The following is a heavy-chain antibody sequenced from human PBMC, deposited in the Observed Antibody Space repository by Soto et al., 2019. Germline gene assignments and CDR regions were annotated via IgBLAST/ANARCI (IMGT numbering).Heavy chain of an antibody. CDR1: GIIFSNTW. J-gene: IGHJ4*02. CDR2: IKSNTDGGTT. CDR3: ATDPPSNYDDNNGPMRN. V-gene: IGHV3-15*01. Sequence: PGGSLRLSCTASGIIFSNTWINWVRQAPGKGLEWVGRIKSNTDGGTTDYATPVKGRFALSRDDSQNTLYLQMTGLKAEDTAVYYCATDPPSNYDDNNGPMRNWGPGAQLTVST. D-gene: IGHD3-22*01.